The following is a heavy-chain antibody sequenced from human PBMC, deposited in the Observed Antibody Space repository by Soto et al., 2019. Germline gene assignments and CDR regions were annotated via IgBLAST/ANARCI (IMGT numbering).Heavy chain of an antibody. J-gene: IGHJ4*02. Sequence: PSETLSLTCAVYGGSFSGYYWSWIRQPPGKGLEWIGEINHSGSTNYNPSLKSRVTISVDTSKNQFSLKLSSVTAADTAVYYCARGRKRGSTSCLYYWGQGTLVTVSS. CDR3: ARGRKRGSTSCLYY. CDR1: GGSFSGYY. V-gene: IGHV4-34*01. D-gene: IGHD2-2*01. CDR2: INHSGST.